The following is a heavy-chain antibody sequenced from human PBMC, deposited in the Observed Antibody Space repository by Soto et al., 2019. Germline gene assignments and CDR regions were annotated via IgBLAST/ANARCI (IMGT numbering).Heavy chain of an antibody. J-gene: IGHJ6*02. D-gene: IGHD5-12*01. CDR1: GYTFTSYY. CDR2: INPSGGST. Sequence: GASVKVSCKASGYTFTSYYMHWVRQAPGQGLEWMGIINPSGGSTSYAQKFQGRVTMTRDTSTSTVYMELSSLRSEDTAVYYCARDGRGYSGYGRYYYYGMDVWGQGTMVTVSS. V-gene: IGHV1-46*01. CDR3: ARDGRGYSGYGRYYYYGMDV.